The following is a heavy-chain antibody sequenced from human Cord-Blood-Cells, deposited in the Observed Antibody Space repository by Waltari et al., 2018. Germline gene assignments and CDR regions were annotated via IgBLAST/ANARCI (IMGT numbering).Heavy chain of an antibody. J-gene: IGHJ3*02. CDR1: GFTFSDHY. Sequence: VQLVESGGGLVQPGGYLRLYWAASGFTFSDHYMDWVRQAPGKGLEWVGRTRNKANSYTTEYAASVKGRFTISRDDSKNSLYLQMNSLKTEDTAVYYCARGSYYYDSSGYYAFDIWGQGTMVTVSS. D-gene: IGHD3-22*01. V-gene: IGHV3-72*01. CDR3: ARGSYYYDSSGYYAFDI. CDR2: TRNKANSYTT.